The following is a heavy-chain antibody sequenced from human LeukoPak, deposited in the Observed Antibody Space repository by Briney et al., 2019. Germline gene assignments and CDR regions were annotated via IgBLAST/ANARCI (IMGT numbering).Heavy chain of an antibody. J-gene: IGHJ5*02. CDR2: ISGSGGST. CDR3: AKRTEYGSGSYSYNWFDP. D-gene: IGHD3-10*01. V-gene: IGHV3-23*01. Sequence: GGSLRLSCAASGFTFSSYGMSWVREAPGKGLEWVSAISGSGGSTYYADSVKGRFTISRDNSKNTLYLQMNSLRAEDTAVYYCAKRTEYGSGSYSYNWFDPWGQGTLVTVSS. CDR1: GFTFSSYG.